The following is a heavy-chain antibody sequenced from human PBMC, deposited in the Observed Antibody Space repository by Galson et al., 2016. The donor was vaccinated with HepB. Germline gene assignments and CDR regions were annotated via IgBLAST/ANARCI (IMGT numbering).Heavy chain of an antibody. D-gene: IGHD1-26*01. Sequence: SLRLSCAASGFTFRSYAMSWVRQAPGKGLEWVSAISGSGGSTYYADSVKGRFTISRDNSKNTLYLQMNSLRAEDTAVYYCAKDLVSGSYSPYYFDHWGQGTLVTVSS. CDR1: GFTFRSYA. CDR2: ISGSGGST. V-gene: IGHV3-23*01. CDR3: AKDLVSGSYSPYYFDH. J-gene: IGHJ4*02.